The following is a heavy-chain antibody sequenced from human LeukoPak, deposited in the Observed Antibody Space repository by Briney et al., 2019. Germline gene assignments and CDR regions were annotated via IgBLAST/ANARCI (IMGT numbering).Heavy chain of an antibody. Sequence: XVSCKASGGTFSSCAISWVRQAPGQGLEWMGDIIPMFGTADNAQKFQGRVTLTADESMSTAYMELSSLRSEDTAVYYCARAGLWFGELLSQYYYYYGMDVWGKGTTVTVSS. CDR2: IIPMFGTA. V-gene: IGHV1-69*01. CDR1: GGTFSSCA. CDR3: ARAGLWFGELLSQYYYYYGMDV. D-gene: IGHD3-10*01. J-gene: IGHJ6*04.